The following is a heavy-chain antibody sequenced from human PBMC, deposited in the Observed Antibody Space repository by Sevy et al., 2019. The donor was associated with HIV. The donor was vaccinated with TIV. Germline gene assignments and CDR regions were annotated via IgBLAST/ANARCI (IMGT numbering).Heavy chain of an antibody. D-gene: IGHD3-16*01. V-gene: IGHV1-18*01. J-gene: IGHJ5*02. Sequence: ASVKVSCKASGYTFSTYGISWVRQAPGQGLEWMGWIGAYNGNRKYAQKFQDRITMTTDTSTSTAYMELRSLRSDDTAVYFCARLSTARGESNWFHPWGQGTLVTVSS. CDR1: GYTFSTYG. CDR3: ARLSTARGESNWFHP. CDR2: IGAYNGNR.